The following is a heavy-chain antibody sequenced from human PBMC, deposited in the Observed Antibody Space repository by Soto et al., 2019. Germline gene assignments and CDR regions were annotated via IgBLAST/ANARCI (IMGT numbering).Heavy chain of an antibody. Sequence: QVQVVQSRAEVKKPGASVKVSCKTSGYTFTDYDINWVRQAPGQGLEWMGWVSPDNGNAGYAQHCQGRVTLTSDTSISTAYMELSSLTSEDTAVYYCEVTTGYWGQGTMVTVSS. CDR2: VSPDNGNA. D-gene: IGHD2-21*02. CDR3: EVTTGY. V-gene: IGHV1-8*01. CDR1: GYTFTDYD. J-gene: IGHJ4*02.